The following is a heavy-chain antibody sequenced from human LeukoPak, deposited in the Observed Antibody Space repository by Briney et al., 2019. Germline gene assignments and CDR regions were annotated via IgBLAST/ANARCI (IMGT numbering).Heavy chain of an antibody. V-gene: IGHV4-31*03. J-gene: IGHJ4*02. Sequence: PSETLSLTCSVSGGSISSGGYYWSWIRQHPGKGLEWIGYIYYSGSTYYNPSLKSRVTISVDTSKNQFPLKLSSVTAADTAVYYCASGRFYYGSGSRPTFDYWGQGTLVTVSS. CDR3: ASGRFYYGSGSRPTFDY. D-gene: IGHD3-10*01. CDR1: GGSISSGGYY. CDR2: IYYSGST.